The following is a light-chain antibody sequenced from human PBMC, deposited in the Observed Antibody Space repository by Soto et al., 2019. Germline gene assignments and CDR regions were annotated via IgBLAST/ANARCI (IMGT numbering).Light chain of an antibody. CDR1: SSDVGAYNY. J-gene: IGLJ1*01. CDR2: DVT. V-gene: IGLV2-14*03. Sequence: QSVLTQPASVSGSPGQSITISCAGTSSDVGAYNYVSWHQQHPGNAPKLVIYDVTNRPSGVSNRFSGSKSGNTASLTISGLQAEDEADYYCSSYTSSSTYVFGTATKLTVL. CDR3: SSYTSSSTYV.